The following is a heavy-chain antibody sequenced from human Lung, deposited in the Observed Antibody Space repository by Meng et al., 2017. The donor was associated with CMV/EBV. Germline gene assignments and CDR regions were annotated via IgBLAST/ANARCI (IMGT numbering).Heavy chain of an antibody. CDR1: GFTFSSYA. V-gene: IGHV3-30-3*01. CDR3: ARGEHRIAVAGSAFDI. CDR2: ISYDGSNK. J-gene: IGHJ3*02. D-gene: IGHD6-19*01. Sequence: GGSLRLSCAASGFTFSSYAMHWVRQAPGKGLEWVAVISYDGSNKYYADSVKGRFTISRDNSKNTLYLQMNSLRAEDTAVYYCARGEHRIAVAGSAFDIWGQGTXVTVSS.